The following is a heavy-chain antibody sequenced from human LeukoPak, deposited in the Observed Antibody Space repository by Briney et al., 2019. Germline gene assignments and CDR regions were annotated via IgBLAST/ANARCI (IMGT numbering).Heavy chain of an antibody. CDR3: AREVSSSWYHFDY. D-gene: IGHD6-13*01. J-gene: IGHJ4*02. CDR2: INAGNGNT. Sequence: GESLKVSCNASGYTFTSYAMHWVRQAPGQRLEWMGWINAGNGNTKYSQKFQGRVTITRDTSASTAYMELSSLRSEDTAVYYCAREVSSSWYHFDYWGQGTLVTVSS. V-gene: IGHV1-3*01. CDR1: GYTFTSYA.